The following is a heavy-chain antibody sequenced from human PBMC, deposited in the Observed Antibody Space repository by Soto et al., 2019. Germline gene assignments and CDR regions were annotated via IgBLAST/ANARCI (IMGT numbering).Heavy chain of an antibody. CDR3: ARSIDP. CDR2: IYYSRST. V-gene: IGHV4-39*01. Sequence: ETLSLTCTVSGGSISSSTYYWGWIRQPPGKGLEWIGTIYYSRSTYFNPSLKSRVTISVDTSKNQFSQKLSSVTAADTAVYYCARSIDPWGQGTLVTVSS. CDR1: GGSISSSTYY. J-gene: IGHJ5*02.